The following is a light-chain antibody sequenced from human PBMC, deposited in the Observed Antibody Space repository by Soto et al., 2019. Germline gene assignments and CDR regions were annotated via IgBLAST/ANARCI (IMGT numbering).Light chain of an antibody. CDR2: WAS. J-gene: IGKJ2*01. Sequence: DFVMTQTPDSLAVSLGERATINCKSSPSVLSSSNNKNYLAWYQQKPGQPPKLLIYWASTRDSGVPDRFSGSGSGTDFTLNISSLQAEDVAVYYGQQYYSTPYTFGQGTKLEIK. V-gene: IGKV4-1*01. CDR1: PSVLSSSNNKNY. CDR3: QQYYSTPYT.